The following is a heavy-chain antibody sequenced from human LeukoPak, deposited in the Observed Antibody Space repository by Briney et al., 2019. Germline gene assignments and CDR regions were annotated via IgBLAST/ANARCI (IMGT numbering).Heavy chain of an antibody. J-gene: IGHJ4*02. D-gene: IGHD2-15*01. Sequence: GGSLRLSFAASGFTFNTYAMTWVRQAPGKGLAWVSLISRGGDVTYYADSVKGRFTISRDSSKNTLYLQMHSLRAEDTAVYYCAARPGEVAVPYDYWGQGTLVTVSS. CDR2: ISRGGDVT. CDR1: GFTFNTYA. V-gene: IGHV3-23*01. CDR3: AARPGEVAVPYDY.